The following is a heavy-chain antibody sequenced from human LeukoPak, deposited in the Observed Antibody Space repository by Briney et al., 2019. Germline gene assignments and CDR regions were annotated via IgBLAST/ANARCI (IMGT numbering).Heavy chain of an antibody. CDR3: ARETQLYSNYYYGMDV. Sequence: SETLSLTCAVDGGSFSDYYWSWIRQPPGKGLEWIGKINHSGSTNYNPSLKSRVAISVDTSKNQFSLRLSSVTAADTAMYYCARETQLYSNYYYGMDVWGQGTTVTVSS. CDR2: INHSGST. CDR1: GGSFSDYY. D-gene: IGHD1-26*01. J-gene: IGHJ6*02. V-gene: IGHV4-34*01.